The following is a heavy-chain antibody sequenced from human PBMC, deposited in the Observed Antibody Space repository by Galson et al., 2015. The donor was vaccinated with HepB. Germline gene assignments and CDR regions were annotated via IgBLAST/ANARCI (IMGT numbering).Heavy chain of an antibody. CDR3: ARDIWQYQLLGPFDY. Sequence: SLRLSCAASGFSFDNYTMHWVRQTPGKGLEWVSLIRWDGSNKFYADSVKGRFTISRDNSRTSLYLRMNSLRSEDTALYYCARDIWQYQLLGPFDYWGQGTLVTVSS. V-gene: IGHV3-43*01. CDR1: GFSFDNYT. CDR2: IRWDGSNK. D-gene: IGHD2-2*01. J-gene: IGHJ4*02.